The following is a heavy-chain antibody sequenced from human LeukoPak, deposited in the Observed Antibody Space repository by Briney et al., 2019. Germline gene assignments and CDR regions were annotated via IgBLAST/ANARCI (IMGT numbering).Heavy chain of an antibody. CDR2: IEEDGSEK. CDR1: EFTFSSYW. CDR3: AKGRYCSSTSCPKAPHYFDY. J-gene: IGHJ4*02. V-gene: IGHV3-7*01. D-gene: IGHD2-2*01. Sequence: PGGSLRLSCAASEFTFSSYWMSWVRQAPGKGLEWVANIEEDGSEKYYVDSVKGRFTISRDNAKNTLYLQMNSLRAEDTAVYYCAKGRYCSSTSCPKAPHYFDYWGQGTLVTVSS.